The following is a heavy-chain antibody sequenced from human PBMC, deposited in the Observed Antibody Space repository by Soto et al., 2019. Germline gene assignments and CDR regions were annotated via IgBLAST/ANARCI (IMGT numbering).Heavy chain of an antibody. V-gene: IGHV1-2*02. D-gene: IGHD6-13*01. CDR3: ARLGYQKHLNAGFDM. J-gene: IGHJ3*02. CDR2: INPNSGAT. Sequence: GASVRVSCKASGYTFTDFFIHWVRQVPGQGLEWMGWINPNSGATEYAQNRVTMTRDTSISTVYLQLSRLTFDDTAVYYCARLGYQKHLNAGFDMWGPGTLVTVSS. CDR1: GYTFTDFF.